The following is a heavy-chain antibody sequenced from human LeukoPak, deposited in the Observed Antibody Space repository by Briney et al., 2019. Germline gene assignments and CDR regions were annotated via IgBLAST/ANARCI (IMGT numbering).Heavy chain of an antibody. CDR3: ASGSIVAGDY. CDR1: GGSISSGGYY. J-gene: IGHJ4*02. CDR2: IYYSGST. D-gene: IGHD5-12*01. Sequence: TLSLTCTVSGGSISSGGYYWSWLRQHPGKGLEWIGYIYYSGSTYYNPSLKSRVTISVDTSKNQFSLKLSSVTAADTAVYYCASGSIVAGDYWGQGTLVTVSS. V-gene: IGHV4-31*03.